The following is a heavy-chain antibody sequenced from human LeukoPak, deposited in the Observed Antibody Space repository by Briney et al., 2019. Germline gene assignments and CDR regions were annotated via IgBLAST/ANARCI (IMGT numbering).Heavy chain of an antibody. CDR1: GYTFTSYY. D-gene: IGHD4-23*01. CDR3: ARDNSVEDTAWWFDP. CDR2: INPSGGST. Sequence: ASVKVSCKASGYTFTSYYMHWVRQASGQGLEWMGIINPSGGSTSYAQKFQVRVTMTRDMSTSTDYMELSSLRSEDTAVYYCARDNSVEDTAWWFDPWGQGTLVTVSS. V-gene: IGHV1-46*01. J-gene: IGHJ5*02.